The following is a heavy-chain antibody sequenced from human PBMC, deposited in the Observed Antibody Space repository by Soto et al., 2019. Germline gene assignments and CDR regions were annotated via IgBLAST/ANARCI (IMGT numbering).Heavy chain of an antibody. Sequence: SETLSLTCTVSGGSISSSSYYWGWIRQPPGKGLEWIGSIFYSGITYYNPSLTIRVTMSVATSENQFSLKVSSVTAADTAVYYCARVCGSGSYNFYGVDVWGRGTTVTVSS. CDR1: GGSISSSSYY. V-gene: IGHV4-39*01. CDR3: ARVCGSGSYNFYGVDV. J-gene: IGHJ6*02. CDR2: IFYSGIT. D-gene: IGHD3-10*01.